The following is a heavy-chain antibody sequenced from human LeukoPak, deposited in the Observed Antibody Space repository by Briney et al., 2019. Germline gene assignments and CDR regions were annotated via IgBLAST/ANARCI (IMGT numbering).Heavy chain of an antibody. Sequence: ASVKVSCKASGYTFTGYYMHWVRQAPGQGLEWMGWINPNSGGTNYAQKFQGRVTMTRDTSISTAYMELSRLRSDDTAVYYCATFLVERSGIDYWGQGTLVTVSS. J-gene: IGHJ4*02. V-gene: IGHV1-2*02. CDR2: INPNSGGT. D-gene: IGHD2-15*01. CDR1: GYTFTGYY. CDR3: ATFLVERSGIDY.